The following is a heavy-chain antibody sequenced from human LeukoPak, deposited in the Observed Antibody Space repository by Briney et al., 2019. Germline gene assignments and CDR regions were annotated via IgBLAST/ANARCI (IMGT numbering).Heavy chain of an antibody. CDR3: AKTPTYYYASGSYYDD. J-gene: IGHJ4*02. Sequence: GGSLRLSCAASGFTFSSKALSWVRQAPGKGLEWVSAISGSGATTYYADSVKGRFTISRDNSKNTLYLQMSSLRAEDTAVYYCAKTPTYYYASGSYYDDWGQGTRVTVSS. CDR1: GFTFSSKA. D-gene: IGHD3-10*01. V-gene: IGHV3-23*01. CDR2: ISGSGATT.